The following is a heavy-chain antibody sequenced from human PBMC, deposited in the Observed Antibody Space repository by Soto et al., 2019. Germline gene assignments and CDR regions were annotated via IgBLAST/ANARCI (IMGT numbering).Heavy chain of an antibody. Sequence: QVQLVESGGGVVQPGRSLRLSCAASGFTFSSYGMHWVRKAPGKGLEWVALISYDGSNKYYVDSVKGRFTISRDNSKNTLFLQMNSLRAGDTAVYYCAKDRLRGGFLTTATTNGMDVWGQGTTVTVSS. V-gene: IGHV3-30*18. D-gene: IGHD3-3*01. CDR2: ISYDGSNK. CDR1: GFTFSSYG. CDR3: AKDRLRGGFLTTATTNGMDV. J-gene: IGHJ6*02.